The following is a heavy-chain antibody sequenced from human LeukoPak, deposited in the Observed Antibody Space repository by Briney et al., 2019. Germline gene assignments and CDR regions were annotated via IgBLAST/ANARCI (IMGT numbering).Heavy chain of an antibody. CDR3: AKDSFSFNGIYDAFDL. CDR2: IDGGPGLG. J-gene: IGHJ3*01. D-gene: IGHD2-8*01. CDR1: GFTFDDYA. Sequence: PGRSLRLSCAASGFTFDDYAMTWVRQAPGKGLEWVSTIDGGPGLGNYADSVKGRFTISRGDSKNTLFLYMKSLRAEDTAIYYCAKDSFSFNGIYDAFDLWGQGTMVTVSS. V-gene: IGHV3-23*01.